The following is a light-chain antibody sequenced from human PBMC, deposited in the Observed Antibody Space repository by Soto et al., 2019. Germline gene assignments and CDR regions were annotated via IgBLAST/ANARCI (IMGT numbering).Light chain of an antibody. Sequence: EIVLTQSQAILSVSPGERFALSCGATQTVSTNLAWYQQRPGQAPRLLFYGASTGATGLPARFSGSGSGTEFTLTINSLQAEDCAVYYCQQYYNWPRTFGQGTRLEIK. CDR2: GAS. J-gene: IGKJ5*01. CDR3: QQYYNWPRT. CDR1: QTVSTN. V-gene: IGKV3-15*01.